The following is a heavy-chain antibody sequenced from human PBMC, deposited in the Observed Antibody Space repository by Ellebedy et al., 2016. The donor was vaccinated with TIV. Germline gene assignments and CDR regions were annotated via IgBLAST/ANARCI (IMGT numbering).Heavy chain of an antibody. J-gene: IGHJ6*02. CDR1: GGTFTYYG. V-gene: IGHV1-69*13. D-gene: IGHD2/OR15-2a*01. CDR2: IIPMFATA. CDR3: ARGQGLRNSLDNNFYYEMDV. Sequence: AASVKVSCKASGGTFTYYGISWVRQAPGQGLEWMGGIIPMFATANYAQRFQGRVTITADESTSTAYMELSSLRSEDTALYYCARGQGLRNSLDNNFYYEMDVWGQGTTVTVSS.